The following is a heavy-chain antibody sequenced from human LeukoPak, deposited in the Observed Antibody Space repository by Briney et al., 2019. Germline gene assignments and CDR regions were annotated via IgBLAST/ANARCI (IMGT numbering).Heavy chain of an antibody. D-gene: IGHD1-26*01. CDR3: ARGAGYSGNYEDAFDI. V-gene: IGHV4-59*01. CDR2: IFDSGCT. J-gene: IGHJ3*02. Sequence: SETLSLTCTVSGGSISSYYWSWIRQPPGKGLEWIGDIFDSGCTNHNPSPHSRIPLSLDMSKKQFSLKLRSVSAADTAVYYRARGAGYSGNYEDAFDIWGQGTMVTVSS. CDR1: GGSISSYY.